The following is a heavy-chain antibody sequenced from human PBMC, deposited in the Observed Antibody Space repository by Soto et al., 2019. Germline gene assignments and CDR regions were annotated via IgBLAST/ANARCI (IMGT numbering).Heavy chain of an antibody. CDR2: VSQGGAAAYMSEGEST. J-gene: IGHJ6*03. V-gene: IGHV4-59*12. D-gene: IGHD3-3*01. CDR1: GVSIDNFF. Sequence: PSETLSLTCTVSGVSIDNFFWSWIRQTPGKGLEWIGYVSQGGAAAYMSEGESTSYNPSLESRATISLDLSKNQFSLKLSSVTAADTAVYYCARESSTYYDFWSGYYTGIDYYYYYMDVWGKGTTVTVSS. CDR3: ARESSTYYDFWSGYYTGIDYYYYYMDV.